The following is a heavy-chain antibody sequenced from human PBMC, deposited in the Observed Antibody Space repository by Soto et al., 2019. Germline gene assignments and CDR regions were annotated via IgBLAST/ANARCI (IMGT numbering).Heavy chain of an antibody. CDR2: IYYSGST. V-gene: IGHV4-59*08. Sequence: SETLSLTCTVSGGSISSYYWSWIRQPPGKGLEWIGYIYYSGSTNYNPSLKSRVTISVDTSKNQFSLKLSSVTAADTAVYYCARQDELVGSTGFDYWGQGTLVTVSS. J-gene: IGHJ4*02. CDR3: ARQDELVGSTGFDY. CDR1: GGSISSYY. D-gene: IGHD3-10*01.